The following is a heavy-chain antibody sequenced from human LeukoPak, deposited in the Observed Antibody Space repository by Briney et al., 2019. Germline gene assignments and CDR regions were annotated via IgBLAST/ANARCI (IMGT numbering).Heavy chain of an antibody. J-gene: IGHJ4*02. V-gene: IGHV3-74*01. Sequence: GGSLRLSCATSGFAFSSYWMLWVRQAPGKGLVWVSRISGDGSITTYADSVKGRFTISRDNTKNILYLQMNSLRDEDTTTYYCARSQFDYWGQGILVTVSS. CDR2: ISGDGSIT. CDR1: GFAFSSYW. CDR3: ARSQFDY.